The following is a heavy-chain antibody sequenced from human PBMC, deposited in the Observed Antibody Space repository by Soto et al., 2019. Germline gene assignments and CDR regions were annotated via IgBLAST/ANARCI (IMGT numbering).Heavy chain of an antibody. CDR2: IYYSGST. D-gene: IGHD3-10*01. J-gene: IGHJ6*02. CDR1: GGSVSSGSYY. V-gene: IGHV4-61*01. CDR3: ARERGLYGSGSYDYYYYGMDV. Sequence: PSETRSLTCTVSGGSVSSGSYYWSWIRQPPGKGLEWIGYIYYSGSTNYNPSLKSRVTISVDTSKNQFSLKLSSVTAADTAVYYCARERGLYGSGSYDYYYYGMDVWGQGTTVTVSS.